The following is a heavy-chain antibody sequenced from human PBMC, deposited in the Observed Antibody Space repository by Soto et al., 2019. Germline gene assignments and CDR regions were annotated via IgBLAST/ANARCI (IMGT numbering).Heavy chain of an antibody. V-gene: IGHV3-9*01. D-gene: IGHD6-6*01. J-gene: IGHJ4*02. Sequence: GGSLRLSCAASGFTFDDYAMHWVQQAPGKGLEWVSGISWNSGSIGYADSVKGRFTISRDNAKNSLYLQMNSLRAEDTALYYCAKAGLGYSSSSDYWGQGTLVTVSS. CDR2: ISWNSGSI. CDR1: GFTFDDYA. CDR3: AKAGLGYSSSSDY.